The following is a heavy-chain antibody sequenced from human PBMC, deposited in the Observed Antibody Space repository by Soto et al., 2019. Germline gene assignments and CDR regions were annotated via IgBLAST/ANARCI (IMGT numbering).Heavy chain of an antibody. D-gene: IGHD4-17*01. J-gene: IGHJ4*02. Sequence: SETLSLTCAVSGGSISSDGYSWSWIRQPPGKGLEWIGYISHSGSTYYNPSLKSRVTISVDRSKNQFSLNLSSVTAADTAVYYCARVHSSMTTVTAIDFWGQGTLVTVSS. CDR1: GGSISSDGYS. CDR3: ARVHSSMTTVTAIDF. CDR2: ISHSGST. V-gene: IGHV4-30-2*01.